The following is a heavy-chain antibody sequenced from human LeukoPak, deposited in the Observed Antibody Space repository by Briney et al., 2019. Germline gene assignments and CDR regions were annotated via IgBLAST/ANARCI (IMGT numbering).Heavy chain of an antibody. CDR1: GASVSNNIYY. D-gene: IGHD3-9*01. Sequence: PSETLSLTCTVSGASVSNNIYYWNWIRQPPGKGLEWIGYIYCGGSANYNPSLKSRVTISLDTSKNQFSLKLTSVTAADTAVYYCTRIRRAGRDLTGLDDYWGQGTLVTVSS. CDR3: TRIRRAGRDLTGLDDY. CDR2: IYCGGSA. J-gene: IGHJ4*02. V-gene: IGHV4-61*01.